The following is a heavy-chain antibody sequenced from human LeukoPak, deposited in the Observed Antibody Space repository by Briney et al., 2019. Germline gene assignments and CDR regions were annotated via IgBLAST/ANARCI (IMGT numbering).Heavy chain of an antibody. V-gene: IGHV3-9*01. J-gene: IGHJ4*02. CDR3: ARLSVAYDPYYFDF. CDR2: ISWNSGTI. Sequence: GGSLRLSCAASGFTFDDYAMHWVRLTPGKGLDYVSGISWNSGTIDYADSVKGRFTISRDNAKNSLYLQMNSLRAEDTAIYYCARLSVAYDPYYFDFWGQGTLVADSS. CDR1: GFTFDDYA. D-gene: IGHD3-22*01.